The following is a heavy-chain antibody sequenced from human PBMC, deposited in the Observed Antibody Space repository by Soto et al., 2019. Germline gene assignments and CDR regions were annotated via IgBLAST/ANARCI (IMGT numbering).Heavy chain of an antibody. CDR2: IIPISGTA. CDR1: GGTFSSYA. D-gene: IGHD2-2*01. J-gene: IGHJ6*02. CDR3: ARSQGSSTSLEIYYYYYYGMDV. Sequence: QVQLVQSGAEVKKPGSSVKVSCKASGGTFSSYAIIWVRQAPGQGLEWMGGIIPISGTANYAQKFQGRVTITADESTSTVYMGLSSLRSEDTAVYFCARSQGSSTSLEIYYYYYYGMDVWGQGTTVTVSS. V-gene: IGHV1-69*01.